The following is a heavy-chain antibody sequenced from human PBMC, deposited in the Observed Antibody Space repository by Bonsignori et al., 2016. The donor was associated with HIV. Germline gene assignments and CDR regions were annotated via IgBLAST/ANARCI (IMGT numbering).Heavy chain of an antibody. D-gene: IGHD3-22*01. CDR3: AKSNYYDSSGYYHYFDY. J-gene: IGHJ4*02. V-gene: IGHV3-23*03. CDR2: IYSGGSST. Sequence: WIRQPPGKGLDGVSVIYSGGSSTYYADSVKGRFTISRDNSKNTLYLQMNSLRAEDTAVYYCAKSNYYDSSGYYHYFDYWGQGTLVTVSS.